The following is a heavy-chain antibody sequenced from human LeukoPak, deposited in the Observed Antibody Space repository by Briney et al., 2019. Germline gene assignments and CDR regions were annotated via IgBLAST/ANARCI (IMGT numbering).Heavy chain of an antibody. CDR3: ARDLYDFWSGYYLPADY. D-gene: IGHD3-3*01. J-gene: IGHJ4*02. CDR2: IWYDGSNK. CDR1: GFTFSSYG. V-gene: IGHV3-33*08. Sequence: GGSLRLSCAASGFTFSSYGMHWVRQAPGKGLEWVAVIWYDGSNKYYADSVKGRFTFSRDNSKNTLYLQMSSLRAEDAAVYYCARDLYDFWSGYYLPADYWGQGTLVTVSS.